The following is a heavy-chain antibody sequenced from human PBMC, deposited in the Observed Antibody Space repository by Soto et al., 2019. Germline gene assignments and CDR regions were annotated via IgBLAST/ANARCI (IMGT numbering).Heavy chain of an antibody. J-gene: IGHJ4*02. V-gene: IGHV1-69*02. D-gene: IGHD3-10*01. CDR1: GGTFNSYT. CDR2: IIPMLSMS. CDR3: ATSYGSGSRPFDD. Sequence: QVQLVQSGAEVKKSGSSVRVSCKASGGTFNSYTLSWVRQAPGQRLEWMGRIIPMLSMSTYAQKFQGRVSIIADKATNTVYMDLSSLRADATAVYYCATSYGSGSRPFDDWGQGTLVTVSS.